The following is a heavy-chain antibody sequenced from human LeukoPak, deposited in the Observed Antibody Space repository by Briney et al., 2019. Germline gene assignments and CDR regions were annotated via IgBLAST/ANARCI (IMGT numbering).Heavy chain of an antibody. D-gene: IGHD6-13*01. CDR3: ARRKGNIAAAPGDYYYMDV. Sequence: GESLKISCKGSGYSFTSYWIGWVRQMPGKGLEWMGIIYPGDSDTRYSPSFQGQVTISADKSISTAYLQWSSLKASDTAMYYCARRKGNIAAAPGDYYYMDVWGKGTTVTVSS. CDR1: GYSFTSYW. V-gene: IGHV5-51*01. CDR2: IYPGDSDT. J-gene: IGHJ6*03.